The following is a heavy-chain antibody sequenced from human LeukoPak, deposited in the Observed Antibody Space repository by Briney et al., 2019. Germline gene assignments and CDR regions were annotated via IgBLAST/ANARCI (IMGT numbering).Heavy chain of an antibody. CDR3: ARGILTGYSPQGPYYFNY. D-gene: IGHD3-9*01. J-gene: IGHJ4*02. V-gene: IGHV1-2*02. Sequence: GASVKVSCKASGYTFTGYYMHWVRQAPGQGLEWMGWINPNSGGTNYAQKFQGRDTMTRDTSISTAYMELSRLRSDDTAVYYCARGILTGYSPQGPYYFNYWGQGTLVTVSS. CDR1: GYTFTGYY. CDR2: INPNSGGT.